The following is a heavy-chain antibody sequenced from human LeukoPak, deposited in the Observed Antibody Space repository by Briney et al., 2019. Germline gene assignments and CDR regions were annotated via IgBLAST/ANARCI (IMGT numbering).Heavy chain of an antibody. J-gene: IGHJ4*02. D-gene: IGHD6-13*01. CDR3: ARGSNWAFDY. Sequence: GGSLRLSCAASGFTFTSFWMCWVRQAPGKGLEWVANIKQDGSEQYYEDSVKGRFTISRDNAKNSLFLQMNSLRVEDTAVYYCARGSNWAFDYWGQGSLVTVSS. CDR2: IKQDGSEQ. V-gene: IGHV3-7*01. CDR1: GFTFTSFW.